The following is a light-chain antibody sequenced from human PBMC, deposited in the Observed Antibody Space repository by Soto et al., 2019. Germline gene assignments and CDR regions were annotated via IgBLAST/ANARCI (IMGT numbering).Light chain of an antibody. J-gene: IGLJ2*01. CDR3: APCDDSLDVPV. CDR2: NNN. Sequence: QSVLTQPPSASGTPGQRVTISCSGSSSNIGTNAVNWYQQLPGTAPKLLIYNNNQRPSGVPDRFSGTKSGTSASLAISGLQSEDEANYYCAPCDDSLDVPVFGGGTKVTVL. CDR1: SSNIGTNA. V-gene: IGLV1-44*01.